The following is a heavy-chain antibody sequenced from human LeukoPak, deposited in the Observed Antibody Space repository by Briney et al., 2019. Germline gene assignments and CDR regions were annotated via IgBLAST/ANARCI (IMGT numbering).Heavy chain of an antibody. CDR1: GGSISSYY. J-gene: IGHJ4*02. D-gene: IGHD2-15*01. V-gene: IGHV4-59*01. CDR3: ARGTIGSSLDY. CDR2: IYYSGST. Sequence: KPSETLSLTCTVSGGSISSYYWSWIRQPPGKGLEWIGYIYYSGSTNYNPSLTSRVTISVDTSKNQFSLKLSSVTAADTAVYYCARGTIGSSLDYWGQGTLVTVSS.